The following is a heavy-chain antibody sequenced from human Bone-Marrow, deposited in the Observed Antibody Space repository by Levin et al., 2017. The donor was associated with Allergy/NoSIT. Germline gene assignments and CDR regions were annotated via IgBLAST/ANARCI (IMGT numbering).Heavy chain of an antibody. V-gene: IGHV3-30*04. D-gene: IGHD1-1*01. Sequence: PGGSLRLSCAASGFTFSNYAMYWVRQAPGKGLEWVAVISYDGNKKFHADSVKGQFTISRDNSKNTLYLQMDGLRPEDTAVYYCARDRHQLRNNYYYGMDVWGQGTTVTVSS. CDR1: GFTFSNYA. J-gene: IGHJ6*02. CDR3: ARDRHQLRNNYYYGMDV. CDR2: ISYDGNKK.